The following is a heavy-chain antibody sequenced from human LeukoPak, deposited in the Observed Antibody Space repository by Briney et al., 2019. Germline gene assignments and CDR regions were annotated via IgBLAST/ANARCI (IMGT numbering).Heavy chain of an antibody. V-gene: IGHV4-34*01. CDR3: ARQKYSSPFDY. D-gene: IGHD6-6*01. Sequence: SETLSLTCAVYGGSFSGYYWSWICQPPGKGLEWIGEINHSGSTNYNPSLKSRVTISVDTSKNQFSLKLSSVTAADTAVYYCARQKYSSPFDYWGQGTLVTVSS. CDR1: GGSFSGYY. J-gene: IGHJ4*02. CDR2: INHSGST.